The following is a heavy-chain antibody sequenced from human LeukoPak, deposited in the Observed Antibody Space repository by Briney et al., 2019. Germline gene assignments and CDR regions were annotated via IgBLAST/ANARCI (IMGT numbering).Heavy chain of an antibody. CDR3: ARGGGIIVPLDY. J-gene: IGHJ4*02. D-gene: IGHD3-16*02. CDR1: GFTFSSYE. Sequence: GGSLRLSCAASGFTFSSYEFNWVRQAPGRGLEWVSYISRSGSTINYADSVRGRFSISRDNAKNSMYLQMNSLRAEDTAVYYCARGGGIIVPLDYWGQGTLVTVSS. V-gene: IGHV3-48*03. CDR2: ISRSGSTI.